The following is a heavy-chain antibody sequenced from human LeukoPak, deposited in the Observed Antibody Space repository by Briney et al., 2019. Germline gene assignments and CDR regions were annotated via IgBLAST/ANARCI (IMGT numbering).Heavy chain of an antibody. Sequence: ASVKVSCKASGYTFTSYGINWVRQAPGQGLEWMGWISAYNDNTNYAEQLQGRVTMTTDTSTSTAHMELRSLRSDDTAVFYCARSRGIAAAAKDFDYWGQGTLVTVSS. CDR1: GYTFTSYG. J-gene: IGHJ4*02. CDR2: ISAYNDNT. CDR3: ARSRGIAAAAKDFDY. D-gene: IGHD6-13*01. V-gene: IGHV1-18*01.